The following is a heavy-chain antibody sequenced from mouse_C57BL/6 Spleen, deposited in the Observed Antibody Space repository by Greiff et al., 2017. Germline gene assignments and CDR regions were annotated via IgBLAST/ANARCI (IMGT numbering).Heavy chain of an antibody. J-gene: IGHJ1*03. D-gene: IGHD1-1*01. CDR3: ARDRDYYGSSPDWYFDV. Sequence: EVQVVESEGGLVQPGSSMKLSCTASGFTFSDYYMAWVRQVPEKGLEWVANINYDGSSTYYLDSLKSRFIISRDNAKNILYLQMSSLKSEDTATYYCARDRDYYGSSPDWYFDVWGTGTTVTVSS. V-gene: IGHV5-16*01. CDR2: INYDGSST. CDR1: GFTFSDYY.